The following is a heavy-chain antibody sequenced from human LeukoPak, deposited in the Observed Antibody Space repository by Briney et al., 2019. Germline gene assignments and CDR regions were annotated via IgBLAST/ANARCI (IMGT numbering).Heavy chain of an antibody. CDR1: GFTFSSYG. D-gene: IGHD3-22*01. CDR3: AREASGYYRDY. V-gene: IGHV3-33*01. J-gene: IGHJ4*02. CDR2: IWYDGSNK. Sequence: GGSLRLSCAASGFTFSSYGMHWVRQAPGKGLEWVAVIWYDGSNKYYADSVTGRFIISREDSKNTLYLQMNSLRAEDTAVYYCAREASGYYRDYWGQGTLVTVSS.